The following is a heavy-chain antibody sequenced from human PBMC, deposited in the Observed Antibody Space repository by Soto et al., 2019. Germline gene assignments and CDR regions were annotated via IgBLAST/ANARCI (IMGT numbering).Heavy chain of an antibody. CDR3: AREVRGAGDYVPDYYYCYMDV. V-gene: IGHV4-59*01. D-gene: IGHD4-17*01. Sequence: SETLSLTCTVSGGSISSYSWRWIRQPPGKGLEWVGSIYYSGSTNYNPSLKSRVTISVDTSKNQFSLKLSSATAADTAVYYCAREVRGAGDYVPDYYYCYMDVWGKGTTVTVSS. J-gene: IGHJ6*03. CDR1: GGSISSYS. CDR2: IYYSGST.